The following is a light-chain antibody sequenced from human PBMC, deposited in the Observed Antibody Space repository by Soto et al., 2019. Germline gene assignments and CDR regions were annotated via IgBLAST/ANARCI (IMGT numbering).Light chain of an antibody. V-gene: IGKV3-11*01. CDR3: QQYSKSPIT. Sequence: EVVLTQSPDTLSLSPGERATLSCRASQSVSSFSAWYQQKPGQAPRLLIYDASNRATGIPARFSGSGSGTDFTLTISSLEPEDFAIYYCQQYSKSPITFGQGTRLEIK. J-gene: IGKJ5*01. CDR1: QSVSSF. CDR2: DAS.